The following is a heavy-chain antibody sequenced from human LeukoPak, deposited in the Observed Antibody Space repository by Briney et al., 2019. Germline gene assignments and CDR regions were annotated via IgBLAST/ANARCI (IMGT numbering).Heavy chain of an antibody. CDR2: ISYDGSNK. CDR3: ARAPGYGGNDNWFDP. V-gene: IGHV3-30*04. Sequence: GGSLRLSCAASGFTFSSYAMHWVRQAPGKGLEWVAVISYDGSNKYYADSVKGRFTISRDNSKNTLYLQMNSLRAEDTAVYYCARAPGYGGNDNWFDPWGQGTLVTVSS. D-gene: IGHD4-23*01. CDR1: GFTFSSYA. J-gene: IGHJ5*02.